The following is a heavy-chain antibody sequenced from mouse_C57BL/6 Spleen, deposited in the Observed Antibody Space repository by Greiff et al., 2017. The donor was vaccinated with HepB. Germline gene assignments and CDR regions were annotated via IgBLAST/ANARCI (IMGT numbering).Heavy chain of an antibody. D-gene: IGHD2-4*01. V-gene: IGHV14-1*01. CDR1: GFNIKDYY. J-gene: IGHJ4*01. CDR2: IDPEDGDT. CDR3: SYDYDPYYYARDY. Sequence: EVQLQQSGAELVRPGASVKLSCTASGFNIKDYYMHWVKQRPEQGLEWIGRIDPEDGDTEYAPKFQGKATMTADTSSNTAYLQLSSLTSEDTAVYYCSYDYDPYYYARDYWGQGTSVTVSS.